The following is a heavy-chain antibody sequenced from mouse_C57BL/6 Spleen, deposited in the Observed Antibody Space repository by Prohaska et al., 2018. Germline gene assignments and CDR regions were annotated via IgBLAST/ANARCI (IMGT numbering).Heavy chain of an antibody. CDR2: INSECSGI. CDR3: MRYGNHWYCDV. D-gene: IGHD2-1*01. V-gene: IGHV11-2*01. CDR1: GFTFSGFW. J-gene: IGHJ1*03. Sequence: EVQLLETGGGLVQPGGSRGLSCEGSGFTFSGFWLSWFRQTPGKTLEWIGDINSECSGINFAPDIKDRFNIVRENDKSTLYRQMSNVRSEDTATYFWMRYGNHWYCDVWGTGTTVTISS.